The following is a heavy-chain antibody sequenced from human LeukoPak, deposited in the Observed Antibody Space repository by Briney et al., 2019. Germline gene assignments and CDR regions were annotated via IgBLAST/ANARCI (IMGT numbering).Heavy chain of an antibody. CDR1: GGSISSSSYY. J-gene: IGHJ2*01. CDR2: IYYSGST. V-gene: IGHV4-39*01. Sequence: SETLSLTCTVSGGSISSSSYYWGWIRQPPGKGLEWIGSIYYSGSTYYNPSLKSRVTISVDTSKNQFSLKLSSVTAADTAVYYCARLRSGSPYAHYWYFDLWGRGTLVTASS. D-gene: IGHD1-26*01. CDR3: ARLRSGSPYAHYWYFDL.